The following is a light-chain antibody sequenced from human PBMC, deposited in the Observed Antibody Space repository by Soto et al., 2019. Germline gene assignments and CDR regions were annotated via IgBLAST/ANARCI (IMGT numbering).Light chain of an antibody. CDR2: GAS. Sequence: EIVMTQSPVTLSVSPGEGATLSCRASQSVSSYLAWYQHKRGQAPRLLIYGASTRATGIPVRFSGSGSGTEFTRNISSLQSEDFAVYFCQQYSNWPLITFGQGTRLVIK. V-gene: IGKV3-15*01. CDR3: QQYSNWPLIT. J-gene: IGKJ5*01. CDR1: QSVSSY.